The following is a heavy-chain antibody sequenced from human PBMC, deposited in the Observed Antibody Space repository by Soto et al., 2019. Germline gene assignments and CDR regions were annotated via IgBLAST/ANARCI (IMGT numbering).Heavy chain of an antibody. Sequence: PGGSLRLSCAASGITFIADAMSWVRQAPGKGLEWVSAISGSGATTYYADSVKGRFTISRDKSKNTLYLQMNSLRAEDTALYYCVKSFSSNWYDYFDYWGQGSLVTVSS. J-gene: IGHJ4*02. V-gene: IGHV3-23*01. CDR3: VKSFSSNWYDYFDY. CDR1: GITFIADA. CDR2: ISGSGATT. D-gene: IGHD6-13*01.